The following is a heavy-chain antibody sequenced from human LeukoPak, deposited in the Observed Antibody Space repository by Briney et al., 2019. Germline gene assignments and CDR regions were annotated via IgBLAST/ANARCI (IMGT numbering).Heavy chain of an antibody. CDR1: GFPFSSYA. Sequence: GGSLRLSCAASGFPFSSYAMHWVRQAPGKGLEWVAVIWYDGSNKYYADSVKGRFTISRDNSKNTLYLQMNSLRAEDTAVYYCARDSDYTLDYWGQGTLVTVSS. V-gene: IGHV3-33*08. J-gene: IGHJ4*02. CDR2: IWYDGSNK. CDR3: ARDSDYTLDY. D-gene: IGHD4-11*01.